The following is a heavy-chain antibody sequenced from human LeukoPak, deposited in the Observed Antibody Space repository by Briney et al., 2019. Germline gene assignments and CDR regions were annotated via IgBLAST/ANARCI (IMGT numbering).Heavy chain of an antibody. V-gene: IGHV3-30*04. J-gene: IGHJ4*02. CDR3: ARDPLPSSSWYDY. CDR1: GFTFSSYA. D-gene: IGHD6-13*01. Sequence: SGGSLRLSCAASGFTFSSYAMHWVRQAPGKGLEWVAVISYDGSNKYYADSVRGRFTISRDNSKNTLYLQMNSLRAEDTAVYYCARDPLPSSSWYDYWGQGTLVTVSS. CDR2: ISYDGSNK.